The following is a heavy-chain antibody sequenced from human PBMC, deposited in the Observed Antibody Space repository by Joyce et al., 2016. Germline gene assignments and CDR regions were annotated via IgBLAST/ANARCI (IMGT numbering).Heavy chain of an antibody. CDR2: IYHTGST. V-gene: IGHV4-31*03. Sequence: QEQLQESGPGLVKPSHTLSLTCTVSCGSGTNGGFYWTWIREHPGKGLECLGYIYHTGSTLYNPSLKSRLTMSIDTSKNQFSLSLTSVTAADTAVYYCARDGGMVRGVLMLWGQGTLVTVSS. CDR3: ARDGGMVRGVLML. CDR1: CGSGTNGGFY. D-gene: IGHD3-10*01. J-gene: IGHJ4*02.